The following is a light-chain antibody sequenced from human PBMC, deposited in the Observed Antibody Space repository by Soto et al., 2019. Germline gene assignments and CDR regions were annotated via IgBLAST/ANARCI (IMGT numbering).Light chain of an antibody. Sequence: QSALTQPASVSGSPGQSITISCTGTSSDIGSHNFVSWHQQHPGKAPKFIIYGVSNRPSGVSNRFSGSKSGNTASLTISGLQADDEADYYCSSYTSTYIGVFGGGTKLTFL. J-gene: IGLJ3*02. V-gene: IGLV2-14*01. CDR1: SSDIGSHNF. CDR3: SSYTSTYIGV. CDR2: GVS.